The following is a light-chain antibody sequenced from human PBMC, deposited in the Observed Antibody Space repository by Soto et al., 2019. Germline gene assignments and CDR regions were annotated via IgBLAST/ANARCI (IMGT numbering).Light chain of an antibody. V-gene: IGKV1-12*01. CDR1: QGISRW. CDR2: TAT. J-gene: IGKJ1*01. CDR3: QQANSFQWT. Sequence: DIQMTQSPSSVSASVGDRVTITCRASQGISRWLAWYQQKPGKAPKLLIYTATSLQSGVPSRFSGSGSGTDLTLTISSLQPEDFAAYYCQQANSFQWTFGQGTKVEIK.